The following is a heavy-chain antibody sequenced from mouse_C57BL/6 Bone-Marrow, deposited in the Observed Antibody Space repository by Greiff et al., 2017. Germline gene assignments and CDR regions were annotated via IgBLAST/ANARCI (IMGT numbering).Heavy chain of an antibody. Sequence: VQLQESGPELVKPGASVKISCKASGYAFSSSWMNWVKQRPGKGLEWIGLIYPGDGDTNYNGKFKGKATLTADKSSSTAYLQLSSLTSEDSAVYFCATDSSGYVKAMDYWGQGTSVTVSS. CDR1: GYAFSSSW. D-gene: IGHD3-2*02. J-gene: IGHJ4*01. CDR3: ATDSSGYVKAMDY. V-gene: IGHV1-82*01. CDR2: IYPGDGDT.